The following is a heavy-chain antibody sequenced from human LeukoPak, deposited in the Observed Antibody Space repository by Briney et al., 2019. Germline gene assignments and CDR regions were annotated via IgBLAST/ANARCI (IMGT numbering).Heavy chain of an antibody. D-gene: IGHD1-26*01. CDR3: AINILGATTYDY. CDR1: GYRFTGRY. Sequence: ASVKVSCKASGYRFTGRYIHWVRQAPGQGLEWMGWINPNSRGTNYAQKFQGRVTMTSDTSISTAYMELTSLRLDDTALYYCAINILGATTYDYWGQGTLVTVSS. V-gene: IGHV1-2*02. J-gene: IGHJ4*02. CDR2: INPNSRGT.